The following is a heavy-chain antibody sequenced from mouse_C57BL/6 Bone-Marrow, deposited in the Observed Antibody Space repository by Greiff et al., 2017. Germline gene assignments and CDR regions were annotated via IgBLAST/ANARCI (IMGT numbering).Heavy chain of an antibody. V-gene: IGHV5-15*01. Sequence: DVQLVESGGGLVQPGGSLKLSCAASGFTFSDYGMAWVRQAPRKGPEWVAFISHLAYSINYADTVTGRFTISGENAKNTLYLEMSSLRSEDSAMYYCARLWDGEGFADWGQGTLVTVSA. CDR3: ARLWDGEGFAD. J-gene: IGHJ3*01. D-gene: IGHD4-1*01. CDR2: ISHLAYSI. CDR1: GFTFSDYG.